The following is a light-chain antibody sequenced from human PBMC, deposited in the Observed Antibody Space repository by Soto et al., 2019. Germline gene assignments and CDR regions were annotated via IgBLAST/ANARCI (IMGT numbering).Light chain of an antibody. J-gene: IGLJ1*01. V-gene: IGLV2-14*01. Sequence: QSVLTQPASVSGSPGQSITISCTGTSRDIGFFNYVSWYQQFPENAPKLIIFEVTNRPSGVSNRFSASKSGNTASLTISGLQAEDGADYYCSSYTTRSTYVFGTGTKVTVL. CDR3: SSYTTRSTYV. CDR1: SRDIGFFNY. CDR2: EVT.